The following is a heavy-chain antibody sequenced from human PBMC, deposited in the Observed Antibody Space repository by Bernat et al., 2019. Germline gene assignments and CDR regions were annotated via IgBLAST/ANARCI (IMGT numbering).Heavy chain of an antibody. CDR2: IYWDDDK. Sequence: QITLKESGPTLVKPTQTLPLTCTFSGFSLSTSGVGVGWIRQPPGKALEWLALIYWDDDKRYSPSLKSRLTITKDTSKNQVVLTMTNMDPVDTATYYCANCLEDGANNWFDPWGQGTLVTVSS. CDR1: GFSLSTSGVG. J-gene: IGHJ5*02. D-gene: IGHD3-16*01. V-gene: IGHV2-5*02. CDR3: ANCLEDGANNWFDP.